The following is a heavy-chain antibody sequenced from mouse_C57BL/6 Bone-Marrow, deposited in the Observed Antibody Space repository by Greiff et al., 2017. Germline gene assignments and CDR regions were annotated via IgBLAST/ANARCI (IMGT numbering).Heavy chain of an antibody. CDR1: GFTFTGYW. V-gene: IGHV1-9*01. J-gene: IGHJ4*01. Sequence: QVQLQQSGAELMKPGASVKLSCTATGFTFTGYWIEWVQQTPGHGLEWIGEIIPGSGSTNYNETVKGKATFTTDKSSNTAYMQLSSLTTEDSAIXYCARGGYDYDEDAMDYWGQGTSVTVSS. CDR3: ARGGYDYDEDAMDY. CDR2: IIPGSGST. D-gene: IGHD2-4*01.